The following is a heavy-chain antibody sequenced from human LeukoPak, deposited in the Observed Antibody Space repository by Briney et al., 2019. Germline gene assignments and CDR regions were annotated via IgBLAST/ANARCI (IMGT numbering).Heavy chain of an antibody. V-gene: IGHV3-23*01. CDR1: GFTFSSYA. D-gene: IGHD5-12*01. CDR2: ISGSGGST. Sequence: GGSLRLSCAASGFTFSSYAMSWVRQAPGKGLEWASAISGSGGSTYYADSVKGRFTISRDNSKNTLYLQMNSLKAEDTAVYYCAKDPIDIVATIRVRGSYYFDYWGQGTLVTVSS. J-gene: IGHJ4*02. CDR3: AKDPIDIVATIRVRGSYYFDY.